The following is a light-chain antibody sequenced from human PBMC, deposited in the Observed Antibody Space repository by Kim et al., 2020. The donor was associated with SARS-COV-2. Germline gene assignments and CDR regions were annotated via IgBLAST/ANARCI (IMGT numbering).Light chain of an antibody. V-gene: IGKV3-20*01. CDR1: QSVSNSY. CDR2: GAS. CDR3: QQYGSSPWT. Sequence: IELTQSPGMLYLSPGERATLSCRASQSVSNSYLAWFQQKPGQAPRLLMFGASNRATGIPDRFTGSGSGTDFTLTISRLEPEDFAVYFCQQYGSSPWTFRQGTKVDIK. J-gene: IGKJ1*01.